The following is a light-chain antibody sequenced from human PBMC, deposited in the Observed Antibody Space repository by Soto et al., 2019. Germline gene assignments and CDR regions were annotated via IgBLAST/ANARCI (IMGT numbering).Light chain of an antibody. CDR3: QHYNNWPFT. CDR2: GAS. CDR1: QSVSSN. J-gene: IGKJ2*01. V-gene: IGKV3-15*01. Sequence: EVVMTQSPATLSVSPGERATLSCGASQSVSSNLAWYQQKPGQAPTLLIYGASARASGIPARFSGSGSGTEFTLTISSLQSEDFAVYYCQHYNNWPFTFGQGTKVDIK.